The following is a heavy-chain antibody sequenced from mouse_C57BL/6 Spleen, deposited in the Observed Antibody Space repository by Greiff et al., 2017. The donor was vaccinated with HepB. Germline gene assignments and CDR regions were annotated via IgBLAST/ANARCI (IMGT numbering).Heavy chain of an antibody. V-gene: IGHV1-69*01. Sequence: QVQLKQPGAELVMPGASVKLSCKASGYTFTSYWMHWVKQRPGQGLEWIGEIDPSDSYTNYNQKFKGKSTLTVDKSSSTAYMQLSSLTSEDSAVYYCARRGYYGSSGYFDVWGTGTTVTVSS. J-gene: IGHJ1*03. CDR1: GYTFTSYW. CDR2: IDPSDSYT. CDR3: ARRGYYGSSGYFDV. D-gene: IGHD1-1*01.